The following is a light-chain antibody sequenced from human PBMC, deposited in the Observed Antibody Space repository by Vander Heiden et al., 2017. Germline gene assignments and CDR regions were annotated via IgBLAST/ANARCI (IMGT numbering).Light chain of an antibody. J-gene: IGKJ1*01. CDR2: WAS. CDR3: QQYYSTPWT. Sequence: DILTTQSPDSLAVSLGERATINCKSSQSVLYSSNNKNYLAWYQQKPGQPPKLLIYWASTRESGVPDRFSGSGSGTDFTLTISSLQAEDVAVYYCQQYYSTPWTFGQGTKVEIK. CDR1: QSVLYSSNNKNY. V-gene: IGKV4-1*01.